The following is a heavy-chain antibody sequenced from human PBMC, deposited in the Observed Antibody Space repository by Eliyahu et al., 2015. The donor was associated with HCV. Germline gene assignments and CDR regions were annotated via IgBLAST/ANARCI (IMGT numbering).Heavy chain of an antibody. V-gene: IGHV1-18*01. CDR1: GYTFTSYG. J-gene: IGHJ6*02. CDR2: VSAYNGQT. D-gene: IGHD1-26*01. CDR3: ARDPVTVYSGNYFPYASGIDV. Sequence: QFQLVQSGSEVKKPGASLKVSCKASGYTFTSYGFXWXRQAPGQGLEXMGWVSAYNGQTNYAQKFQDRITMXTDLSTTTVYMELRSLQSDDTAVYFCARDPVTVYSGNYFPYASGIDVWGQGTTVTVSS.